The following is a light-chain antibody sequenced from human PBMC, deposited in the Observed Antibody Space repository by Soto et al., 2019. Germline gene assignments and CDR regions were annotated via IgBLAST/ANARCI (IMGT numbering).Light chain of an antibody. V-gene: IGKV3-20*01. Sequence: IVMTQSPGTLSVSAWERATLTCRASQSVSSNLAWYQQKPGQAPRLLISDASTRATGIPARFSGSGSGTDFTLAITRLEAEDFAVDYCQQYGSSPRTFGQGTKVDI. J-gene: IGKJ1*01. CDR2: DAS. CDR1: QSVSSN. CDR3: QQYGSSPRT.